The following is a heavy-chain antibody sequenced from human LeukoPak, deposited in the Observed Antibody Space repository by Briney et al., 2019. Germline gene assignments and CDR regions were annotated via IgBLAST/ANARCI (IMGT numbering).Heavy chain of an antibody. Sequence: SETLSLTCTVSGGSISSYYWSWIRQPPGKGLEWIGFIYYSGSTNYNPSLKSRVTISVDTSTNQFSVKLSSVTAADTAVYYCARVQYYGSGSYFDPLGQGTLVTVSS. J-gene: IGHJ5*02. V-gene: IGHV4-59*01. CDR3: ARVQYYGSGSYFDP. CDR1: GGSISSYY. CDR2: IYYSGST. D-gene: IGHD3-10*01.